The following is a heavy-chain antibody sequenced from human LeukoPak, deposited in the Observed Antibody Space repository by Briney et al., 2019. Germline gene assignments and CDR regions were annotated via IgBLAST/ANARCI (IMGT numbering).Heavy chain of an antibody. J-gene: IGHJ4*02. CDR1: GFTFSSYA. D-gene: IGHD3-16*02. CDR3: ARDAVWGSYRYPTLFDY. Sequence: GGSLRLSCAASGFTFSSYAMHWVRQAPGKGLEWVAVISYDGSNKYYADSVKGRFTISRDNSKNTLYLQMNSLRAEDTAVYYCARDAVWGSYRYPTLFDYWGQGTLVTVCS. CDR2: ISYDGSNK. V-gene: IGHV3-30-3*01.